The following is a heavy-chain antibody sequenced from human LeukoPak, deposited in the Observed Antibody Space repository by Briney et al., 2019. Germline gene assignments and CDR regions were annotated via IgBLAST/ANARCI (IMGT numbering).Heavy chain of an antibody. D-gene: IGHD2-15*01. CDR2: IYTSGST. J-gene: IGHJ4*02. CDR1: GGSISSYY. CDR3: AREASYCSGGSCYPAGVDY. Sequence: PSETLSLTCTVSGGSISSYYWSWIRQPAGKGLECIGRIYTSGSTNYNPSLKSRVTMSVDTSKNQFSLKLSSVTAADTAVYYCAREASYCSGGSCYPAGVDYWGQGTLVTVSS. V-gene: IGHV4-4*07.